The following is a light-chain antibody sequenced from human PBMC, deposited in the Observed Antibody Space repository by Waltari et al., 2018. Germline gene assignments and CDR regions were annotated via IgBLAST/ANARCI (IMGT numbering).Light chain of an antibody. J-gene: IGLJ1*01. CDR3: CSYTGTNTFV. CDR1: SSNVGSFDY. CDR2: DVA. Sequence: QSALTQPRSVSGSPGQSVTTSCTGTSSNVGSFDYVSWYQHHPGKAPKLLIYDVAKRPSGVPHRFSGSKSGNTASLTITGLQTEDEADYYCCSYTGTNTFVLGTGTAITVL. V-gene: IGLV2-11*01.